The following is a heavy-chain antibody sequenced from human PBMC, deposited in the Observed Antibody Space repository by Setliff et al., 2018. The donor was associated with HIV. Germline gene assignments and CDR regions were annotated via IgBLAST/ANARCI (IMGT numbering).Heavy chain of an antibody. J-gene: IGHJ3*01. Sequence: ASVKVSCKASGYTFTSYGISWVRQAPGQGLEWMGWISAYNGNTNYAQKLQGRVTMTTDTSTSTAYMELRSLRSDDTAVYYCARPLDSGSYPYDAFAFWGLGTMVTVSS. CDR3: ARPLDSGSYPYDAFAF. V-gene: IGHV1-18*01. CDR2: ISAYNGNT. D-gene: IGHD1-26*01. CDR1: GYTFTSYG.